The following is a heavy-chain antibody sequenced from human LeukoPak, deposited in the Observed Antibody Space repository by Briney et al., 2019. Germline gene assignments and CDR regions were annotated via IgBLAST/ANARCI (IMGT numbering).Heavy chain of an antibody. Sequence: GGSLRLPCAASGFTFSSYWMSWVRQAPGKGLEWVANIKQDGSEKNCVDSVRGRFTISRDNAKNSLYLQMNSLSAEDTAVYYCARDYSAPDYWGQGTLVTVSS. CDR3: ARDYSAPDY. V-gene: IGHV3-7*01. D-gene: IGHD1-26*01. CDR2: IKQDGSEK. J-gene: IGHJ4*02. CDR1: GFTFSSYW.